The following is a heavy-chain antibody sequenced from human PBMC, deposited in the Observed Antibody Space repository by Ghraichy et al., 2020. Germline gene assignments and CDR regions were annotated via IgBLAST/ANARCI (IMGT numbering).Heavy chain of an antibody. Sequence: LSLTCAASGFTFSRYWMSWVRQAPGKGLEWVANIKKDGSEKYYVDSVKGRFTISRDNAKNSLYLQMDSLRAEDTAVYYCARDLGSGWYFDYWGQGTLVTVSS. D-gene: IGHD6-19*01. CDR3: ARDLGSGWYFDY. V-gene: IGHV3-7*01. CDR1: GFTFSRYW. J-gene: IGHJ4*02. CDR2: IKKDGSEK.